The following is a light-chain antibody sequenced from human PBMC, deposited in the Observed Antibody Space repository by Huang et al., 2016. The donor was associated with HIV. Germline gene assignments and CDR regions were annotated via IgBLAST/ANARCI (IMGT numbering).Light chain of an antibody. Sequence: EIVMTQSPATLSVSPGERATLSCRASQRVSSNLAWYQQKPGQAPRRLIYGASTRATGIPARFSGSGSGTEFTLTISSLQSEDFAVYYCQQYNNWPPYTFGQGTKLEIK. J-gene: IGKJ2*01. CDR3: QQYNNWPPYT. CDR1: QRVSSN. V-gene: IGKV3-15*01. CDR2: GAS.